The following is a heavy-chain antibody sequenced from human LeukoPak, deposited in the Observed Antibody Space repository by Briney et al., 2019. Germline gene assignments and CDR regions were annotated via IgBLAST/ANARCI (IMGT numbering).Heavy chain of an antibody. J-gene: IGHJ4*02. CDR3: ARYSSSSGIDY. Sequence: PSETLSLTCAVFGGSFSGYYWSWIRQPPGKGLEWIGYIYYSGSTNYNPSLKSRVTISVDTSKNQFSLKLSSVTAADTAVYYCARYSSSSGIDYWGQGTLVTVSS. CDR1: GGSFSGYY. V-gene: IGHV4-59*01. CDR2: IYYSGST. D-gene: IGHD6-6*01.